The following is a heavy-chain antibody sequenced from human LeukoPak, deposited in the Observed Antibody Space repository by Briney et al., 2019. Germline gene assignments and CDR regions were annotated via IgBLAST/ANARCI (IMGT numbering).Heavy chain of an antibody. J-gene: IGHJ4*02. CDR3: ARAVADRYCSSTSCSLLDY. CDR2: ISACNGNT. D-gene: IGHD2-2*01. V-gene: IGHV1-18*01. Sequence: ASVKVSCKASGYTFTSYGISWVRQAPGQGLEWMGWISACNGNTNYAQKLQGRVTMTTDTSTSTAYMELRSLRSDDTAVYYCARAVADRYCSSTSCSLLDYWGQGTLVTVSS. CDR1: GYTFTSYG.